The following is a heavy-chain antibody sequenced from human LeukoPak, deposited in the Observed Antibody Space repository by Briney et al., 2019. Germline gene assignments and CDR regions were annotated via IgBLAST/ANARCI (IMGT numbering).Heavy chain of an antibody. Sequence: GGSLRLSCSASGFTFSSYAMHWVRQAPGKGLEYVSAISSNGGSTYYADSVKGRFTISRDNSKNTLYLQMSSLRAEDTAVYYCVKGGKGISDSSGYYLFDYWGQGTLVTVSS. D-gene: IGHD3-22*01. CDR1: GFTFSSYA. V-gene: IGHV3-64D*09. CDR3: VKGGKGISDSSGYYLFDY. CDR2: ISSNGGST. J-gene: IGHJ4*02.